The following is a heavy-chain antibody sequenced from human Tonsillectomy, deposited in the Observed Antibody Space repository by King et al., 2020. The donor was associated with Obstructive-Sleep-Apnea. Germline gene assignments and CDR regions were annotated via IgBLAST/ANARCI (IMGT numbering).Heavy chain of an antibody. CDR3: ARGGKYTGYDYFDY. V-gene: IGHV3-30*01. J-gene: IGHJ4*02. CDR1: GFTFSSYA. Sequence: VQLVESGGGVVQPGRSLRLSCAATGFTFSSYAMHWVRQAPGHGLEGVAIILFDGSNKYFADSVKGRFIISRENSKKTLYLQMNSLIPEETAVYYCARGGKYTGYDYFDYWGQGTLVTVSS. D-gene: IGHD5-12*01. CDR2: ILFDGSNK.